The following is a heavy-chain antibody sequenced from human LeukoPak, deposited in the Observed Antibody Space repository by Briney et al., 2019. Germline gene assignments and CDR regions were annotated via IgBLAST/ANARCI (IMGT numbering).Heavy chain of an antibody. V-gene: IGHV4-59*08. J-gene: IGHJ4*02. CDR1: GGSISSYY. CDR2: IYYSGST. Sequence: SETLSLTCTVSGGSISSYYWSWIRQPPGKGLEWIGYIYYSGSTHYNPSLKSRVTISVDTSKNQFSLKLSSVTAADTAVYYCARHGSGSYYNVASRYYFDYWGQGTLVTVSS. D-gene: IGHD3-10*01. CDR3: ARHGSGSYYNVASRYYFDY.